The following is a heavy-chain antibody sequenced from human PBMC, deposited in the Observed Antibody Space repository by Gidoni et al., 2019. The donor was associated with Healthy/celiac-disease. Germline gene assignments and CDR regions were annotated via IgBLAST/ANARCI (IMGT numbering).Heavy chain of an antibody. CDR2: IWYDGSNK. Sequence: QVQLVESGGGVLHPGRSLTLSCAASGFTFNSYGMHWVRQAPGKGLEWVAVIWYDGSNKYYADSVKGRFTISRDNSKNTLYLQMNSLRAEDTAVYYCARDLDYYFDYWGQGTLVTVSS. CDR1: GFTFNSYG. V-gene: IGHV3-33*01. CDR3: ARDLDYYFDY. D-gene: IGHD3-9*01. J-gene: IGHJ4*02.